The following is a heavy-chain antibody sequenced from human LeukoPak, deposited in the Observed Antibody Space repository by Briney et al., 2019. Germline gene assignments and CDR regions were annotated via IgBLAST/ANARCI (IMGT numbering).Heavy chain of an antibody. Sequence: GGSLRLSCAASGFTFSSYWMSWVRQAPGKGLEWVATIKQDGSEKYYVDSVKGRFTISRDNAKNPLQLQMNSLRAEDTAVYYCARDVSLGYCSSTSCFTTAWDVWGKGTTVTVSS. CDR3: ARDVSLGYCSSTSCFTTAWDV. CDR2: IKQDGSEK. D-gene: IGHD2-2*01. CDR1: GFTFSSYW. V-gene: IGHV3-7*03. J-gene: IGHJ6*04.